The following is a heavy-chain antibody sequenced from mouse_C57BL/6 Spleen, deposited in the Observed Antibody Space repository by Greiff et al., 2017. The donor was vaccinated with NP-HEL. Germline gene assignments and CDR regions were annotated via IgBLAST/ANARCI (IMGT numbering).Heavy chain of an antibody. CDR3: TGVTTGVAPMDY. Sequence: EVQLQQSGTVLARPGASVKMSCKTSGYTFTSYWMHWVKQRPGQGLEWIGAIYPGNSDTSYNQKFKGKAKLTAVTSASTAYMELSSLTNEDSAVYDCTGVTTGVAPMDYWGQGTSVTVSS. D-gene: IGHD1-1*01. CDR2: IYPGNSDT. J-gene: IGHJ4*01. CDR1: GYTFTSYW. V-gene: IGHV1-5*01.